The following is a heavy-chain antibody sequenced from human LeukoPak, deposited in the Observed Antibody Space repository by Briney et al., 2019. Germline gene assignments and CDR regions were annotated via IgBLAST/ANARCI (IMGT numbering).Heavy chain of an antibody. CDR1: GYTFTGYY. CDR2: INPNSGGT. V-gene: IGHV1-2*02. D-gene: IGHD5-12*01. J-gene: IGHJ4*02. Sequence: ASVKVYCKASGYTFTGYYMHWVRQAPGQGLECLGWINPNSGGTIYAQKFQGRVTMTRDTSISTAYMELSSLRSDDTAVYYCARGRSISGYDPLFDYWGQGTLVTVSS. CDR3: ARGRSISGYDPLFDY.